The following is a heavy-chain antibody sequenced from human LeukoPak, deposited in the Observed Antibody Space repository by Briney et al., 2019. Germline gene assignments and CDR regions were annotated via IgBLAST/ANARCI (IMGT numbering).Heavy chain of an antibody. Sequence: PSETLSLTCTVSGGSISYYYWSWIRQPPGKGLEWIGYIYYSGSTNSNPSLKSRVTISVDTSKNQFSLKLSSVTAADTAVYYCARVSAYYYDRSGAFDIWGQGTMVTVSS. J-gene: IGHJ3*02. CDR1: GGSISYYY. CDR3: ARVSAYYYDRSGAFDI. V-gene: IGHV4-59*01. CDR2: IYYSGST. D-gene: IGHD3-22*01.